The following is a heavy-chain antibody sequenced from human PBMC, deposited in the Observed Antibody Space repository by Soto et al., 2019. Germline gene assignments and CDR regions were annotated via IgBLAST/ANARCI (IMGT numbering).Heavy chain of an antibody. Sequence: GGSLRLCCAASGFTFSSYAMSWVRQAPGKGLEWVSAISGSGGSTYYADSVKGRFTISRDNSKNTLYLQMNSLRAEDTAVYYCAKNNKYDILTGYYTLYFDYWGQGTLVTVSS. CDR2: ISGSGGST. CDR3: AKNNKYDILTGYYTLYFDY. CDR1: GFTFSSYA. J-gene: IGHJ4*02. D-gene: IGHD3-9*01. V-gene: IGHV3-23*01.